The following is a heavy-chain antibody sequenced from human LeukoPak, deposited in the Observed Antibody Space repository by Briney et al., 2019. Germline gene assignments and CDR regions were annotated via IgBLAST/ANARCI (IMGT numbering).Heavy chain of an antibody. CDR2: ISSSSTYI. CDR3: ARDRGSYRNYYYYMDV. V-gene: IGHV3-21*04. D-gene: IGHD1-26*01. J-gene: IGHJ6*03. CDR1: GFTFSSYS. Sequence: GGSLRLSCAASGFTFSSYSMNWVRQAPGKGLEWVSSISSSSTYIYYADSVKGRFTISRDNSKNTLYLQMNSLRSEDTAVYYCARDRGSYRNYYYYMDVWGKGTTVTVSS.